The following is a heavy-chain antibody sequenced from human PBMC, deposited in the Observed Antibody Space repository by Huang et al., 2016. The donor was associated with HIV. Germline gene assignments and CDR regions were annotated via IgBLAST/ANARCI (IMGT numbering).Heavy chain of an antibody. Sequence: QVQLVQSGAELKKPGSSVKVSCKASGGTFNSHTITWVRQATGQGFEWRGEIVPMFGTGNNAHNCQGRVTITADEATATSYLELSSLKFEDTAIYYCARGLSGNIDSWGQGSLVTVSS. CDR1: GGTFNSHT. D-gene: IGHD1-20*01. J-gene: IGHJ4*02. V-gene: IGHV1-69*01. CDR2: IVPMFGTG. CDR3: ARGLSGNIDS.